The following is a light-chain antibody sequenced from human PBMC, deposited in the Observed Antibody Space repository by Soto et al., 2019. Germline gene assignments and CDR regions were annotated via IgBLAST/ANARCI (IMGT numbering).Light chain of an antibody. J-gene: IGKJ4*01. Sequence: DIQMTQSPSFVSASVGGRVTITCRASQAITSCLAWYQQKPGRAPKLLIHAASSLESGVASRFSGSGSGTDFTLTMSNLQPEDFATCYCQQTSSFPLTFGGGTKVEIK. CDR3: QQTSSFPLT. CDR2: AAS. V-gene: IGKV1-12*01. CDR1: QAITSC.